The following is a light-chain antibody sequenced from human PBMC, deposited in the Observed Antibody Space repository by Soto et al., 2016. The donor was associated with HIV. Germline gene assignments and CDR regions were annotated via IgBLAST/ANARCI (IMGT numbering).Light chain of an antibody. CDR2: AAS. J-gene: IGKJ2*01. CDR1: QTINIY. V-gene: IGKV1-39*01. CDR3: LQTYSIPYT. Sequence: DIQMTQSPSTLSASVGDRVTITCRTSQTINIYLNWYQQKPGKAPKVLIYAASSLQSGVPSSLSGSGSGTDFTLTISSLQAEDFATYYCLQTYSIPYTFGQGTKLEIK.